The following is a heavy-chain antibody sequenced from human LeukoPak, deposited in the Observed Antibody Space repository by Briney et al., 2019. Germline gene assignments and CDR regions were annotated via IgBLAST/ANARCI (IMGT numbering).Heavy chain of an antibody. V-gene: IGHV3-23*01. CDR2: ISGSGGST. Sequence: SGGSLRLSCAASGFTVSSNEMSWVRQAPGKGLEWVSAISGSGGSTYYADSVKGRFTISRDNSKNTLHVQMTSLRAEDTAVYYCARRTRGSSGGYFDYWGQGTLVAVYS. CDR3: ARRTRGSSGGYFDY. CDR1: GFTVSSNE. D-gene: IGHD1-26*01. J-gene: IGHJ4*02.